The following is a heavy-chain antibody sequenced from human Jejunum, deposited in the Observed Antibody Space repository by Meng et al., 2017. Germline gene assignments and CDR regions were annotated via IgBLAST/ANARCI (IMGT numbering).Heavy chain of an antibody. D-gene: IGHD3-22*01. V-gene: IGHV6-1*01. J-gene: IGHJ5*02. Sequence: QGQLQQSCPGLVKPPQTLSLPLVISGDSVSSNSAALNWFRQSTSRGLEWLGRTYYRSKWYNDYAVSVKSRITVNPDTSKNHFSLQLNSVTPEDTAVYYCARGGYDSSGYYYRWFDPWGQGTLVTVSS. CDR2: TYYRSKWYN. CDR3: ARGGYDSSGYYYRWFDP. CDR1: GDSVSSNSAA.